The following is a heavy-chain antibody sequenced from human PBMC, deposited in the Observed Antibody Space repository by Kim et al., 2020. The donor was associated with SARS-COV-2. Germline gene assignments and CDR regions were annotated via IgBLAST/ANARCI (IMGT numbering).Heavy chain of an antibody. CDR1: GFTFSRQT. Sequence: GGSLRLSCAASGFTFSRQTMNWVRQAPGKGLEWVSSISSSGTFLYYADSVKGRFTISRDNAKNSLYLQMNSLRAEDTAVYYCATGSGYCSGSSCYHLDSWGQGTLVTVPS. V-gene: IGHV3-21*01. J-gene: IGHJ4*02. D-gene: IGHD2-2*01. CDR3: ATGSGYCSGSSCYHLDS. CDR2: ISSSGTFL.